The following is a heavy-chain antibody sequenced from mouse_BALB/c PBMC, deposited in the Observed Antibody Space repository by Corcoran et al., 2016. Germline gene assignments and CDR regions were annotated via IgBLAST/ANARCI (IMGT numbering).Heavy chain of an antibody. J-gene: IGHJ2*01. CDR1: GYSFTGYY. V-gene: IGHV1S34*01. Sequence: LVKTGASVKISCKASGYSFTGYYMHWVKQSHGKSLEWIGYISCYNGATSYNQKFKGNATFTVDTSSSTAYLQFNSLTSEESAVYYCARSARATYYLDNWGQGTTLTVTS. D-gene: IGHD3-1*01. CDR2: ISCYNGAT. CDR3: ARSARATYYLDN.